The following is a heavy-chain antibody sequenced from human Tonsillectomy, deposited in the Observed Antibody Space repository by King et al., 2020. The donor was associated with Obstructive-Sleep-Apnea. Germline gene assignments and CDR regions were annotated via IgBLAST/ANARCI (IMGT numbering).Heavy chain of an antibody. Sequence: VQLVESGGGLVQPGGSLRLSCAASGFTFSSYSMNWVRQAPGKGLEWVSYISSSSSTIYYADSVKGRFTISRDNAKNSLYLQMNSLRAEDTAVYYCARDYSTRWIQLDGDVWGQGTTVTVSS. D-gene: IGHD5-18*01. CDR3: ARDYSTRWIQLDGDV. CDR1: GFTFSSYS. V-gene: IGHV3-48*04. J-gene: IGHJ6*02. CDR2: ISSSSSTI.